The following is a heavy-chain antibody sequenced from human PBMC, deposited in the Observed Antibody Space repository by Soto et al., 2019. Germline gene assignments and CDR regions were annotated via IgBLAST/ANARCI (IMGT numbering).Heavy chain of an antibody. V-gene: IGHV1-69*13. CDR2: IIPIFGTA. Sequence: GASVKVSCKASGGTFSSYAISWVRQAPGQGLEWKGGIIPIFGTANYAQKLQGRVTITADESTSTTYMELSSLRSEDTAVYYCARGDFSRSSHYYDSSGYYGPMDVWGQGTAVTVSS. CDR3: ARGDFSRSSHYYDSSGYYGPMDV. CDR1: GGTFSSYA. J-gene: IGHJ6*02. D-gene: IGHD3-22*01.